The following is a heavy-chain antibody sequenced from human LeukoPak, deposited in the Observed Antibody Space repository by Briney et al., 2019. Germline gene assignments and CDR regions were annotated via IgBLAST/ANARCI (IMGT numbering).Heavy chain of an antibody. CDR3: ARRSGSYFGFDY. CDR2: IYSDDYDT. Sequence: GESLKISCKGSGYSFTRKWIGWVRQMPGKGLEWMGIIYSDDYDTRYSPSFQGQVTISADKSITTAYLQWSSLKASDTAMYYCARRSGSYFGFDYWGQGTLVTVSS. J-gene: IGHJ4*02. V-gene: IGHV5-51*01. D-gene: IGHD3-10*01. CDR1: GYSFTRKW.